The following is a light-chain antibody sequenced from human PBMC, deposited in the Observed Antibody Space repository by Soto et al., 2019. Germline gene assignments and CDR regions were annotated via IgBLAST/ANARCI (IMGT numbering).Light chain of an antibody. CDR1: SSDVGAYNY. J-gene: IGLJ1*01. CDR3: CSYAGSYTYV. CDR2: DVT. Sequence: QSALTQPRSVSGSPGQSVNISCTGTSSDVGAYNYVSWYQQHPGKAPKLMIYDVTKRPSGVPDRFSGSKSGNTASLTISGLQAEDEADYYCCSYAGSYTYVFGTGTKLTVL. V-gene: IGLV2-11*01.